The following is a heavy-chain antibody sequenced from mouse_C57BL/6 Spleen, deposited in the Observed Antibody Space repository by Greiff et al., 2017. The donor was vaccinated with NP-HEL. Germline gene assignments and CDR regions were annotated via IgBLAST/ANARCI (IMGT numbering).Heavy chain of an antibody. Sequence: EVMLVESEGGLVQPGSSMKLSCTASGFTFSDYYMAWVRQVPEKGLEWVANINYDGSSTYYLDSLKSRFIISRDNAKNILYLQMSSLKSEDTATYYCARVLRRRAMDYWGQGTSVTVSS. CDR2: INYDGSST. J-gene: IGHJ4*01. CDR1: GFTFSDYY. V-gene: IGHV5-16*01. D-gene: IGHD2-12*01. CDR3: ARVLRRRAMDY.